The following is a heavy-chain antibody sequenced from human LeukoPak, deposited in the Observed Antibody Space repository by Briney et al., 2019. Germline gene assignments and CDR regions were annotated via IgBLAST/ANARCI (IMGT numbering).Heavy chain of an antibody. J-gene: IGHJ3*02. CDR3: AKGLRYFDWLNDAFDI. CDR1: GFTFSSYW. CDR2: IKQDGSER. D-gene: IGHD3-9*01. V-gene: IGHV3-7*03. Sequence: GGSLRLSCAASGFTFSSYWMSWVRQAPGKGLEWVANIKQDGSERYYVDSVKGRFTISRDNAKNSLYLQMNSLRAEDTAVYYCAKGLRYFDWLNDAFDIWGQGTMVTVSS.